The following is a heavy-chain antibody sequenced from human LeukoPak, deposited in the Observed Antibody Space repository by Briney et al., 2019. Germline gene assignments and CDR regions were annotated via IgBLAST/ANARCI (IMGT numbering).Heavy chain of an antibody. CDR3: AAVGYFDLSGAFDI. CDR1: VFTFTSSV. CDR2: IVVGSGNT. V-gene: IGHV1-58*02. D-gene: IGHD3-9*01. J-gene: IGHJ3*02. Sequence: AVKVSRKPSVFTFTSSVMQWGREARGQRLGWIGWIVVGSGNTNYAQKFQERVTITRDMSTSTAYMELSSLRSEDTAVYYCAAVGYFDLSGAFDIWGQGTMATVSS.